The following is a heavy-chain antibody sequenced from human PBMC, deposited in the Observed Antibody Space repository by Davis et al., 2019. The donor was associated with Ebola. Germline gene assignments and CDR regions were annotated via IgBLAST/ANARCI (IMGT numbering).Heavy chain of an antibody. J-gene: IGHJ4*02. D-gene: IGHD5/OR15-5a*01. Sequence: PSETLSLTCAVYGESFSTYYWTWIRQTPGKGLEWIGEIKHNGRTNYNPSFKSRVTVSLDASKSQSSLKLSSVTAADTAVYYCARGRHLSVSPFAYWGQGILVTVSP. CDR2: IKHNGRT. CDR1: GESFSTYY. V-gene: IGHV4-34*01. CDR3: ARGRHLSVSPFAY.